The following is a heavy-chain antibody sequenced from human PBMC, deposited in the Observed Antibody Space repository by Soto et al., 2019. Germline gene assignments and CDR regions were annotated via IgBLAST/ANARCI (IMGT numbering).Heavy chain of an antibody. V-gene: IGHV4-59*01. D-gene: IGHD3-10*01. Sequence: SETLSLTCTVSGGSISNYYWSWIRQPPGKGLEWIGYIYYSGSTNYNPSLKSRVTISVDTSKNQFSLKLSSVTAADTAVYYCARGEYYYGSGSYSPGYYFDYWGQGTLVTVSS. CDR2: IYYSGST. CDR1: GGSISNYY. CDR3: ARGEYYYGSGSYSPGYYFDY. J-gene: IGHJ4*02.